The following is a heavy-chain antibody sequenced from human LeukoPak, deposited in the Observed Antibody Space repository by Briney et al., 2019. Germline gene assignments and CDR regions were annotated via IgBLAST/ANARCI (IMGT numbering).Heavy chain of an antibody. V-gene: IGHV6-1*01. CDR3: AGYSYGVRPS. J-gene: IGHJ5*02. D-gene: IGHD5-18*01. Sequence: SQTLSLTCVISGDSISSNSAAWNWIRQSPSRGLEWLGRTYYRSKWYNDYTVSVKSRITINPDTSKNQFSLHLNSVTPEDTAVYYCAGYSYGVRPSWGQGTLVTVSS. CDR2: TYYRSKWYN. CDR1: GDSISSNSAA.